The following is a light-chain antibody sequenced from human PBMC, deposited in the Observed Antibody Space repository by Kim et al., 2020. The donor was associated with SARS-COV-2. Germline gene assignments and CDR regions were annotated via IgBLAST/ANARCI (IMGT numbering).Light chain of an antibody. V-gene: IGKV3-20*01. CDR2: GAS. CDR3: QQYATSPIT. Sequence: EIVLTQSPATLSLSPGERATLSCRASQSVSRSYLAWYQQKPGQAPRLLIYGASSRATGIPDRFCGSGSGTDFTLTISRLEPEDFALYYCQQYATSPITFGRGTRLEIK. J-gene: IGKJ5*01. CDR1: QSVSRSY.